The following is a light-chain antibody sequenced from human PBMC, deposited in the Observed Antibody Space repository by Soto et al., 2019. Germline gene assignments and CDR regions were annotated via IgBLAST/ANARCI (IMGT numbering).Light chain of an antibody. CDR1: QSVSNAY. J-gene: IGKJ5*01. Sequence: EIVLTQSPGTLSFSPGERATLSCRASQSVSNAYLAWYQQKPGQAPKLLISGASSRATGIPDRFSGSGSGTDFTLTISRLEPEDFAMYYCQQYGSSPPITFGQGTRLEIK. V-gene: IGKV3-20*01. CDR3: QQYGSSPPIT. CDR2: GAS.